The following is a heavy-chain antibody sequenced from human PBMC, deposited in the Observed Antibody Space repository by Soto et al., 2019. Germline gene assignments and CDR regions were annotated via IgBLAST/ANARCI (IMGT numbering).Heavy chain of an antibody. D-gene: IGHD3-9*01. V-gene: IGHV4-4*07. J-gene: IGHJ6*02. CDR3: ARDLTYYDILTGYSTYGMDV. Sequence: SETLSLTCAISGDSIGNFYWSWIRQPAGKGLESLGRLSASGRTNYSPSLQSRVTMSLDRSKNRFSLRLTSVSAADTAVYYCARDLTYYDILTGYSTYGMDVWGQGTTVTVS. CDR2: LSASGRT. CDR1: GDSIGNFY.